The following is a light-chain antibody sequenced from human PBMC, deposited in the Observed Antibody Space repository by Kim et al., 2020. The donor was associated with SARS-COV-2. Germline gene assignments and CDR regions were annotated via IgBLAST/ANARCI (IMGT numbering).Light chain of an antibody. CDR1: RSDVGCYTY. CDR3: CSYAGSYTWV. CDR2: DVS. J-gene: IGLJ3*02. V-gene: IGLV2-11*01. Sequence: QSVTLSCPGTRSDVGCYTYVSWYQQHPGKAPNLMIYDVSKRPSGVPDRFSGSKSGNTASLTISGLQAEDEADYYCCSYAGSYTWVFGGGTQLTVL.